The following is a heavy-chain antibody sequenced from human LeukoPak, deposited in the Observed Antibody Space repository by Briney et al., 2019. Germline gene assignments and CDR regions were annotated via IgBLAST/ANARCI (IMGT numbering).Heavy chain of an antibody. CDR1: GFTVGNKY. J-gene: IGHJ5*02. Sequence: GGSLRLSCEASGFTVGNKYMRWVRQAPGKGLEWVSIIFSGVNKTYYTDSVKGRFTISRDKSKNTVYLQMNSLSREDTAVYYCARDYLAWFDPWGQGTQVTVSS. CDR3: ARDYLAWFDP. D-gene: IGHD2/OR15-2a*01. CDR2: IFSGVNKT. V-gene: IGHV3-66*01.